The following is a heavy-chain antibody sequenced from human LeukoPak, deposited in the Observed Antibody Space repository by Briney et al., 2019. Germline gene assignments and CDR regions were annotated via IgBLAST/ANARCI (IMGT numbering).Heavy chain of an antibody. Sequence: GASVKVSCTASGYTFTSYGISWVRQAPGQGLEWMGWISAYNGNTNYAQKLQGRVTMTTDTSTCTAYMELRSLRSDDTAVYYCARVVLPDAYYYYYMDVWGKGTTVTVSS. V-gene: IGHV1-18*01. D-gene: IGHD2-15*01. CDR2: ISAYNGNT. CDR3: ARVVLPDAYYYYYMDV. J-gene: IGHJ6*03. CDR1: GYTFTSYG.